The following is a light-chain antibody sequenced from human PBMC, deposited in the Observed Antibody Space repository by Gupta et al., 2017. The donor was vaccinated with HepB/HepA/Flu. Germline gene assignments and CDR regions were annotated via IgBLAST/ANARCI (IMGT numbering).Light chain of an antibody. CDR2: TTS. V-gene: IGKV1-39*01. CDR1: QSIANY. J-gene: IGKJ1*01. CDR3: QQSYSAPPT. Sequence: DIQMTQSPSSLSASVGDRVTITCRASQSIANYLNWYQQKPGKAPNLLIYTTSILQSGVPSLFSGSGSGTHFTLTISSLQPEDFATYYCQQSYSAPPTFGQGTKVEIK.